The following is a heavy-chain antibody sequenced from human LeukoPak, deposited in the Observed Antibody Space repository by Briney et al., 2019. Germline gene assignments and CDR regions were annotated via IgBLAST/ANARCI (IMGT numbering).Heavy chain of an antibody. J-gene: IGHJ6*02. CDR1: GGSISSYY. CDR2: IYYSGST. CDR3: ARGNSSSWYVDGIDV. Sequence: PSETLSLTCTVSGGSISSYYWSWIRQPPGKGLEWIGYIYYSGSTNYNPSLKSRVTISVDTSKNQFSLKLSSVTAADTAVYYCARGNSSSWYVDGIDVWGQGTTVTVSS. V-gene: IGHV4-59*01. D-gene: IGHD6-13*01.